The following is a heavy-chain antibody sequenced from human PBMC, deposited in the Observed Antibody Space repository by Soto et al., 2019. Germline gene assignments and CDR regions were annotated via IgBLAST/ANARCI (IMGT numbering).Heavy chain of an antibody. Sequence: EGSLRLSCAASGFTFSSYAMHWVRQAPGKGLEWVAVISYDGSNKYYADSVKGRFTISRDNSKNTLYLQMNSLRAEDTAVYYCARSYYDSSGYYPPNYGMDVWGQGTTVTVSS. D-gene: IGHD3-22*01. CDR1: GFTFSSYA. CDR3: ARSYYDSSGYYPPNYGMDV. V-gene: IGHV3-30-3*01. J-gene: IGHJ6*02. CDR2: ISYDGSNK.